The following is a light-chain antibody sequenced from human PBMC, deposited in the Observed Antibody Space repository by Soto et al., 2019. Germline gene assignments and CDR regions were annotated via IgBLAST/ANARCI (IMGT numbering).Light chain of an antibody. CDR2: RAS. CDR1: QSVTSSY. J-gene: IGKJ3*01. CDR3: QQYGSSPIT. V-gene: IGKV3-20*01. Sequence: EIVLTQSPGPLSLSPGERATLSCMASQSVTSSYLAWYQQKPGQAPRLLIYRASSRATGIPDRFSGSGSGTDFTLTTSSLEPEDFAVYYGQQYGSSPITFGPGTQVDSK.